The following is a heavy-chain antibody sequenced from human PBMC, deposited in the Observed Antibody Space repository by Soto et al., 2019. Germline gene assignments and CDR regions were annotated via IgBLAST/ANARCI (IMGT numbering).Heavy chain of an antibody. D-gene: IGHD3-22*01. CDR1: GGSISSGGYY. CDR3: AREGNYYDSSGPQDAFDI. CDR2: IYYSGST. V-gene: IGHV4-31*03. J-gene: IGHJ3*02. Sequence: QVQLQESGPGLVKPSQTLSLTCTVSGGSISSGGYYWSWIRQHPGKGLEWIGYIYYSGSTYYNPSLKSRFTISVDTSKNQCSMKLSSGTAADTAVYYCAREGNYYDSSGPQDAFDIWGQGTMVTVSS.